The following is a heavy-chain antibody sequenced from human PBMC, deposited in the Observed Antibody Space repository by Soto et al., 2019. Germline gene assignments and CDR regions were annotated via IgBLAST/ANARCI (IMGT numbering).Heavy chain of an antibody. CDR2: ISAYNGNT. J-gene: IGHJ3*02. CDR3: ANKNVGLIEARDYAFDI. CDR1: GYAFTSYG. V-gene: IGHV1-18*04. D-gene: IGHD6-13*01. Sequence: ASVKVSCKASGYAFTSYGISWVRQAPGQGLEWMGWISAYNGNTNYAQKLQGRVTMTTDTSTSTAYMELRSLRSDDTAVYYCANKNVGLIEARDYAFDIWGQGTMVTVSS.